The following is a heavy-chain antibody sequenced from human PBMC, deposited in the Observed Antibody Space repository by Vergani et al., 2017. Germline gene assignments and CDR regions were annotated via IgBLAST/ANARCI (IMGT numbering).Heavy chain of an antibody. J-gene: IGHJ6*02. CDR1: GFTFSSYG. V-gene: IGHV3-30*02. CDR2: IRYDGSNK. CDR3: AKDPRDSSGWRDYYYYGMDV. Sequence: QVQLVESGGGVVQPGGSLRLSCAASGFTFSSYGMHWVRQAPGKGLEWVAFIRYDGSNKYYADSVKGRFTISRDNSKNTLYLQMNSLRAEDTAVYYCAKDPRDSSGWRDYYYYGMDVWGQGTTVTVSS. D-gene: IGHD6-19*01.